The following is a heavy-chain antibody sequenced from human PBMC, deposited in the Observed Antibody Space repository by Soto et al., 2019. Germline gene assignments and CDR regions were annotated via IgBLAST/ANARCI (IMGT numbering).Heavy chain of an antibody. Sequence: PSDTLSLTCSVYGGSFSGYYWSWIRQPPGKGLEWIGEINHSGSTNYNPSLKSRVTTSVDTSKNQFSLKLSSVTAADTAVYYCARDDYHWGQGTLVTVSS. CDR2: INHSGST. V-gene: IGHV4-34*01. CDR1: GGSFSGYY. J-gene: IGHJ4*02. D-gene: IGHD1-1*01. CDR3: ARDDYH.